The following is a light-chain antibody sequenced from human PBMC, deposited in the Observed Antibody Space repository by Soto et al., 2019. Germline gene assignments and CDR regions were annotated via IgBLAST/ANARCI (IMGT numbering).Light chain of an antibody. Sequence: QSALTQPASVSGSPGQSITISCTGTSSDVGGYNYVSWYQQHPGKAPKLMIYDVSNRPSGVSNRFSGSKSGNTASLTISGHQAEDEDDYYCSSYTSSSTLVFGTGTKVTVL. CDR2: DVS. V-gene: IGLV2-14*01. CDR3: SSYTSSSTLV. CDR1: SSDVGGYNY. J-gene: IGLJ1*01.